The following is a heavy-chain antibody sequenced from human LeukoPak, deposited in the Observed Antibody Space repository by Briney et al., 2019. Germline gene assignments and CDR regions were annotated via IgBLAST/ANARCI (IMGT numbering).Heavy chain of an antibody. Sequence: GGSLRLSCAASGFTFDDYGMTWVRQAPGKGLEWVSIISSGSSAIFSADALKGRFTISRDDAKNLLYLDMNSLRAEDTAVYYCARGHTAVTRHFDFWGQGTLVTVSS. V-gene: IGHV3-21*01. CDR2: ISSGSSAI. CDR3: ARGHTAVTRHFDF. CDR1: GFTFDDYG. J-gene: IGHJ4*02. D-gene: IGHD4-17*01.